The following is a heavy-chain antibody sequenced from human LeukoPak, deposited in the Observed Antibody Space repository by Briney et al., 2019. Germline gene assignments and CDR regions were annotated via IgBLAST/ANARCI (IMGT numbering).Heavy chain of an antibody. CDR3: ARGGRYTMVRGVAY. Sequence: GGSLTLSCAASGFTFSSYSINWVRQAPGKGREWAASISSNGGTTYYAASVKGRFTTSRDNAKNSLYLQMNSLRAEDTAVYYCARGGRYTMVRGVAYWGQGTLVTVSS. V-gene: IGHV3-21*01. CDR2: ISSNGGTT. CDR1: GFTFSSYS. D-gene: IGHD3-10*01. J-gene: IGHJ4*02.